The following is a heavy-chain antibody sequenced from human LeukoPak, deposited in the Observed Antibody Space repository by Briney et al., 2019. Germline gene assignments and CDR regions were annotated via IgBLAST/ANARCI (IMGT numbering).Heavy chain of an antibody. Sequence: SVKVSCKASDYTFTSYGISWVRQAPGQGLEWMGWISAYNGNTNYAQKLQGRVTMTTDTSTSTAYMELRSLRSDDTAVYYCARITTVVTPDDAFDIWGQGTMVTVSS. CDR1: DYTFTSYG. J-gene: IGHJ3*02. CDR3: ARITTVVTPDDAFDI. CDR2: ISAYNGNT. V-gene: IGHV1-18*01. D-gene: IGHD4-23*01.